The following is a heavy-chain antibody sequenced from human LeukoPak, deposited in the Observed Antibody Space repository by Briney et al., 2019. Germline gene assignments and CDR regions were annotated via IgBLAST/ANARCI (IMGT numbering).Heavy chain of an antibody. D-gene: IGHD3-9*01. CDR1: GFTVSNNY. CDR3: TRDLGYFRFDI. Sequence: GGSLRLSCAASGFTVSNNYMSWVRQAPGKGLEWVATIKGDGGEKYYGDSMNGRLSVSRDNAKNSLYLQMNSLRGEDTAVYFCTRDLGYFRFDIWGQGTMVTVSS. V-gene: IGHV3-7*01. J-gene: IGHJ3*02. CDR2: IKGDGGEK.